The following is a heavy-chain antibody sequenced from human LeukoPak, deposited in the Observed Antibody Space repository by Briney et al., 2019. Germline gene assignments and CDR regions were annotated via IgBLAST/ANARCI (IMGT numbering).Heavy chain of an antibody. J-gene: IGHJ5*02. Sequence: SETLSLTCTVSGDSISSSSYYWDWIRQPPGKGLEWIGSVYYTGSTDYNSSLKSRVTISVDTSKNQFSLRLSSVTAADTAVYYCARVNGEYRKHNWFDPWGQGTLVTVSS. V-gene: IGHV4-39*07. CDR1: GDSISSSSYY. CDR3: ARVNGEYRKHNWFDP. D-gene: IGHD3-10*01. CDR2: VYYTGST.